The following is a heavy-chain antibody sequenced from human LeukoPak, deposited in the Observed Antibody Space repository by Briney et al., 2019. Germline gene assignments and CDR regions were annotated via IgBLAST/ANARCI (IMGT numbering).Heavy chain of an antibody. CDR1: GYTFTGYY. J-gene: IGHJ6*02. D-gene: IGHD3-10*01. V-gene: IGHV1-2*02. CDR2: INPNSGGT. CDR3: ARTYYYGSGTLYYYYGMDV. Sequence: ASVKVSCEASGYTFTGYYMHWVRQAPGQGLEWMGWINPNSGGTNYAQKFQGRVTMTRDTSISTAYMELSRLRSDDTAVYYCARTYYYGSGTLYYYYGMDVWGQGTTVTVS.